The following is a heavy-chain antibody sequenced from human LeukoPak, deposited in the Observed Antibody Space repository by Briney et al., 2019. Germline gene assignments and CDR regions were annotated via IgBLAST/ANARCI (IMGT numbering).Heavy chain of an antibody. CDR3: ARGRALWFGLRNFDY. J-gene: IGHJ4*02. Sequence: APVKVSCKASGYTFTSYDINWVRQAAGQGLEWMGWMNPNSGNTGYAQKFQGRVTMTRNTSISTAYMELSSLRSEDTAVYYRARGRALWFGLRNFDYWGQGTLVTVSS. CDR1: GYTFTSYD. D-gene: IGHD3-10*01. CDR2: MNPNSGNT. V-gene: IGHV1-8*01.